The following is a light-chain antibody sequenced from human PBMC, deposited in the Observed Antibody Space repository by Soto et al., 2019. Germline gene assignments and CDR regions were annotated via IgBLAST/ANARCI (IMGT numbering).Light chain of an antibody. Sequence: QSALTQPASVSGSPGQSITISCTGTSTDVGGYKYVSWYQQHPGKAPKLMLYEVSNRPSGVSNRFSGSKSGNTASLTISGLQAEDEADYYCSSYTSSDTLVFGAGTKLTVL. CDR3: SSYTSSDTLV. V-gene: IGLV2-14*01. J-gene: IGLJ2*01. CDR2: EVS. CDR1: STDVGGYKY.